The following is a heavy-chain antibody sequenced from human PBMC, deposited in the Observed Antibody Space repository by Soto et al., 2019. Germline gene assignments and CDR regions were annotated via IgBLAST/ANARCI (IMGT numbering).Heavy chain of an antibody. V-gene: IGHV3-48*01. Sequence: PGGSLRVSCAVSGFTFSNYIINWLRQSPGKGLEWLSYISNNSSVTYYADSVKGRFTISRDNAKNSLYLQMNSLRAEDTAVYYCAKLGGYCSGGSCYHAAAFDIWGQGTMVTVSS. J-gene: IGHJ3*02. CDR1: GFTFSNYI. D-gene: IGHD2-15*01. CDR2: ISNNSSVT. CDR3: AKLGGYCSGGSCYHAAAFDI.